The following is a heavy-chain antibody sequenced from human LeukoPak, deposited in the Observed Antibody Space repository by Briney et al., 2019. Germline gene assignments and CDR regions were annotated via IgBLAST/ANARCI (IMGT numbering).Heavy chain of an antibody. CDR3: ANDYYDSSGYYAIPLYFDY. V-gene: IGHV3-23*01. Sequence: GGSLRLSCAASGFTFRNYDMSWVRQAPGKGLDWVSFISGEHGSTNYAKSVKGRFTISRDNSKNTLYLQMTSLRAEDTAVYYCANDYYDSSGYYAIPLYFDYWGQGTLVTVSS. J-gene: IGHJ4*02. CDR1: GFTFRNYD. CDR2: ISGEHGST. D-gene: IGHD3-22*01.